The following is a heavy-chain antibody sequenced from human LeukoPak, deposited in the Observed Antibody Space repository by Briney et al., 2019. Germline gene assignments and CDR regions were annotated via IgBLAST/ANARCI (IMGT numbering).Heavy chain of an antibody. J-gene: IGHJ4*02. CDR2: ISYDGSNK. V-gene: IGHV3-30-3*01. D-gene: IGHD4-17*01. Sequence: PGGSLRLSCAASGFTFSSYAMHWVRQAPGKGLEWVAVISYDGSNKYYADSVKGRFTISRDNSKITLYLQMNSLRVEDTAVYYCAKDSDAVTTCLDSWGQGTLVAVS. CDR3: AKDSDAVTTCLDS. CDR1: GFTFSSYA.